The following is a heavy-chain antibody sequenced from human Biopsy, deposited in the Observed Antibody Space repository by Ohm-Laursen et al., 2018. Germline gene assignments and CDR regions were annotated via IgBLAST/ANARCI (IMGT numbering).Heavy chain of an antibody. CDR3: ARDRGYYSDRTVPGYFDL. V-gene: IGHV4-61*03. CDR2: VYYTGST. Sequence: GTLSLTCIVSGDSVSSGSFYWTWIRQPPGKGLQWIGYVYYTGSTDYNPSLQSRVTISVDTSKNHFSLRLRSVTPADTAIYYCARDRGYYSDRTVPGYFDLWGRGTLVTVSS. D-gene: IGHD3-22*01. CDR1: GDSVSSGSFY. J-gene: IGHJ2*01.